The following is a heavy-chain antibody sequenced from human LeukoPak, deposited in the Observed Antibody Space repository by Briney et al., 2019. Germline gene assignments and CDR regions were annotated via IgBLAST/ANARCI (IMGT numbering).Heavy chain of an antibody. D-gene: IGHD3-22*01. CDR2: IYYSGST. CDR3: ARERGAYYYDSSGYYEP. V-gene: IGHV4-59*12. Sequence: SETLSLTCTVSGGSISSYYWSWIRQPPGKGLEWIGYIYYSGSTYYNPSLKSRVTISVDTSKNQFSLKLSSVTAADTAVYYCARERGAYYYDSSGYYEPWGQGTLVTVSS. J-gene: IGHJ5*02. CDR1: GGSISSYY.